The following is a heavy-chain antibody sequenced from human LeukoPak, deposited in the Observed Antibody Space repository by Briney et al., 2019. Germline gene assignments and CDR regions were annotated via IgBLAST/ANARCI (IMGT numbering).Heavy chain of an antibody. D-gene: IGHD3-16*01. CDR1: GYTLTELS. V-gene: IGHV1-24*01. CDR2: FDPEDGER. Sequence: ASVKVSCKVSGYTLTELSAHWVRQAPGKGLEWMGGFDPEDGERIYAQKFQDRVTMTEDTSTDTAYMELRSLRSEDTAMYYCATALRLEALDLWGHGTMVTVSS. J-gene: IGHJ3*01. CDR3: ATALRLEALDL.